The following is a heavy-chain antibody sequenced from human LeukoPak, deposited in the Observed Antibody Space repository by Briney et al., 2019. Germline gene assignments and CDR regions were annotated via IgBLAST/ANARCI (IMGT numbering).Heavy chain of an antibody. D-gene: IGHD3-9*01. V-gene: IGHV1-69*13. CDR2: IIPIFGTA. Sequence: SVKVSCKASGGTFSSSSISWVRQAPGQGLQWMGGIIPIFGTANYAQKFQGRVTITADESTRTAYMKLSSLRSEDTAVYYCARAEDQGRYFDWLPGFDPWGQGTLVTVSS. J-gene: IGHJ5*02. CDR1: GGTFSSSS. CDR3: ARAEDQGRYFDWLPGFDP.